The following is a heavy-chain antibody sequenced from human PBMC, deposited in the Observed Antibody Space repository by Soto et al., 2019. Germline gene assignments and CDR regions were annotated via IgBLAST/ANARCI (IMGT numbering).Heavy chain of an antibody. CDR1: GFTFSSYS. Sequence: PGGSLRLSCAASGFTFSSYSMNWVRQAPGKGLEWVSSISSSSSYIYYADSVKGRFTISRDNAKNSLYLQMNSLRAEDTAVYYCARDLPTMVRGGFNYGMDVWGQGTTVTVSS. CDR2: ISSSSSYI. J-gene: IGHJ6*02. V-gene: IGHV3-21*01. D-gene: IGHD3-10*01. CDR3: ARDLPTMVRGGFNYGMDV.